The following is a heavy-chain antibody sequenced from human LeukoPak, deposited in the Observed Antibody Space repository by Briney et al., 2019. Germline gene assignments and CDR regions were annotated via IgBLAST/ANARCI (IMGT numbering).Heavy chain of an antibody. CDR2: INSDGSST. J-gene: IGHJ4*02. CDR1: GFTFSNYYW. CDR3: ARDRRETYCGGDCYSGSTDY. Sequence: GGSLRLSCAASGFTFSNYYWMHWVRQAPGKGLVWVSRINSDGSSTSYADSVKGRFTISRDNAKNTLYLQMNTLRAEDTAVYYCARDRRETYCGGDCYSGSTDYWGQGTLVTVSS. D-gene: IGHD2-21*02. V-gene: IGHV3-74*01.